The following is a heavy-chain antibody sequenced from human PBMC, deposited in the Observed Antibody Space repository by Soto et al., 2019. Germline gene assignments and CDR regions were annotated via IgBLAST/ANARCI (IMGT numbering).Heavy chain of an antibody. V-gene: IGHV3-23*01. J-gene: IGHJ4*02. CDR2: ISGSGGST. Sequence: GGSLRLSCAASGFTFSSYGMHWVRQAPGKGLEWVSAISGSGGSTYYADFVKGRFTISRDNSKNTLYLQMNSLRAEDTAVYYCAKENGYSSSWFEFDYWGQGTLVTVSS. CDR1: GFTFSSYG. D-gene: IGHD6-13*01. CDR3: AKENGYSSSWFEFDY.